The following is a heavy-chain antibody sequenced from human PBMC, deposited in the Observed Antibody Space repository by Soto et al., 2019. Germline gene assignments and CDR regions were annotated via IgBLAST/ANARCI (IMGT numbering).Heavy chain of an antibody. Sequence: QVQLVESGGGVVQPGRSLRLSCAASGFTFSSYAMNWVRQAPGKGLEWVAVISYDGSNKYYADSVKGRFTISRDNSKNTLYLQMNSLRAEDTAVYYCATTIRRATGDYWGQGTLVTVSS. J-gene: IGHJ4*02. CDR2: ISYDGSNK. D-gene: IGHD1-1*01. V-gene: IGHV3-30-3*01. CDR3: ATTIRRATGDY. CDR1: GFTFSSYA.